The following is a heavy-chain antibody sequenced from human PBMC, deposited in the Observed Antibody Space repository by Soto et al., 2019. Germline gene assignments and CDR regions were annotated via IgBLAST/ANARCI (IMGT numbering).Heavy chain of an antibody. CDR2: IYQDGSEK. J-gene: IGHJ4*02. CDR3: ARDNAYGASEDY. D-gene: IGHD4-17*01. Sequence: EVQLVESGGGLVQPGGSLRLSCAAYGFSFSNCWMSLVRQAPGKGLEWVANIYQDGSEKYYVGSVNARLTISRDDARSSLYLQIMSLRPEDTAVYDCARDNAYGASEDYWDQGTLVTVAS. CDR1: GFSFSNCW. V-gene: IGHV3-7*03.